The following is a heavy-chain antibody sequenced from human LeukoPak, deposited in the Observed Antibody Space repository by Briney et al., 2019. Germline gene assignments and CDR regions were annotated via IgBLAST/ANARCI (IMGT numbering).Heavy chain of an antibody. J-gene: IGHJ4*02. Sequence: GGSLRLSCAASGFTFSNYNMNWVRQAPGKGLEWVTFIQYDGSKKYYADSVKGRFTVSRDNSKNTLYVQMKSLRAEDTAVYYCAKDFVVVPGNVNYFDYWGQGTLVTVSS. CDR3: AKDFVVVPGNVNYFDY. CDR1: GFTFSNYN. CDR2: IQYDGSKK. D-gene: IGHD2-21*02. V-gene: IGHV3-30*02.